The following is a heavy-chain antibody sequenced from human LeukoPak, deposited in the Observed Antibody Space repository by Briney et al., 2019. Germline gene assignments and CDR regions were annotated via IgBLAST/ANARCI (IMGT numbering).Heavy chain of an antibody. D-gene: IGHD3-10*01. V-gene: IGHV3-43D*03. J-gene: IGHJ6*01. CDR1: GFTFDDYA. CDR2: ISWDGGST. CDR3: AKDTKRGWFGELSMDV. Sequence: GGSLRLSCAASGFTFDDYAMHWVRRAPGKGLEWVSLISWDGGSTYYADSVKGRFTISRDNSRNSLYLQMNSLRAEDTALYYCAKDTKRGWFGELSMDVWGKGTTVTVSP.